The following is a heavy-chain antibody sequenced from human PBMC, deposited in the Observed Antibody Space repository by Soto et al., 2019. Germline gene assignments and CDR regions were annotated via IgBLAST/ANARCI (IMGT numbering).Heavy chain of an antibody. CDR2: ISTYNGNT. CDR3: ARGLTDYSDNSGNYFLDY. J-gene: IGHJ4*02. V-gene: IGHV1-18*01. Sequence: QVQLVQSGAEVKKPGASVKVSCKASGYTFNTYGMSWVRQAPGQGLDWMGWISTYNGNTKYAERLQGRVTMTTDTTTSTAYMEVSNLRSDATAVYYCARGLTDYSDNSGNYFLDYWGQGTLVTVSS. D-gene: IGHD3-22*01. CDR1: GYTFNTYG.